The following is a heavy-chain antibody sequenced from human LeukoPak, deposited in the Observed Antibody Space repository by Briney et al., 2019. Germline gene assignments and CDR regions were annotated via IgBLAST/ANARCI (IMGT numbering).Heavy chain of an antibody. V-gene: IGHV3-23*01. Sequence: GGSLRLSCAASGFTFSSYAMSWVRQAPGKGMEWVSAISGSGGSTYYADSVKRRFTISRDNSKNTLYLQMNSLRAEGTAVYYCAKVSSGWWDYWGQGTLVTVSS. D-gene: IGHD6-19*01. CDR1: GFTFSSYA. CDR2: ISGSGGST. CDR3: AKVSSGWWDY. J-gene: IGHJ4*02.